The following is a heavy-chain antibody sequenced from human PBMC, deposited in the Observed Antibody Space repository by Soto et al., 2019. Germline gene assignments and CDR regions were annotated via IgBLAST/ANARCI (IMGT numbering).Heavy chain of an antibody. CDR3: ARGVGSGSYYNQYNWFDP. V-gene: IGHV1-3*01. CDR2: INAGNGNT. CDR1: GYTFTSYA. D-gene: IGHD3-10*01. Sequence: GASVKVSCKASGYTFTSYAMHWVRQAPGQRLEWMGWINAGNGNTKYAQKVQGRVTMTTDTPTSTAYMELRSLRSDDTAVYYCARGVGSGSYYNQYNWFDPWGQGTLVTVSS. J-gene: IGHJ5*02.